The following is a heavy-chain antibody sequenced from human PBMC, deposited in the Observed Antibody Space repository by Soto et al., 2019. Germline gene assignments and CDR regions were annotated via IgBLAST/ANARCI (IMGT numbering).Heavy chain of an antibody. V-gene: IGHV4-59*08. D-gene: IGHD3-10*01. CDR3: ARARGGLLWFGEPIRDYGMDV. CDR2: INYFGST. Sequence: ETLSLTCTVSGGSISGYYWSWIRQPPGKRLEWIGYINYFGSTNYNPSLKSRVTISVDTSKNQFSLKLSSVTAADTAVYYCARARGGLLWFGEPIRDYGMDVWGQGTTVTVSS. J-gene: IGHJ6*02. CDR1: GGSISGYY.